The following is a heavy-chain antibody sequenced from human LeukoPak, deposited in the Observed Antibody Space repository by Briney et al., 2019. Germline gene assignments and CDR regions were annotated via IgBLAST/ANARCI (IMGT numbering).Heavy chain of an antibody. CDR1: GFTVSSNY. J-gene: IGHJ4*02. CDR3: AKDLVEGRWELLSTDY. Sequence: GGSLRLSCAASGFTVSSNYMSWVRQAPGKGLEWVGRIKSKTDGGTIDYAAPVKGGFTISRDDSKNTLYLQMNSLRAEDTAVYYCAKDLVEGRWELLSTDYWGQGTLVTVSS. D-gene: IGHD1-26*01. CDR2: IKSKTDGGTI. V-gene: IGHV3-15*01.